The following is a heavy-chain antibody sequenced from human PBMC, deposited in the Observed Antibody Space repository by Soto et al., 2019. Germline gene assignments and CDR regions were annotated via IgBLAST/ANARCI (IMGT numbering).Heavy chain of an antibody. D-gene: IGHD2-2*01. CDR3: ARDGQYQLGDSYYYGFDV. J-gene: IGHJ6*02. CDR2: INSDGSST. CDR1: GFTFSSYW. V-gene: IGHV3-74*01. Sequence: GGSLRLSCAASGFTFSSYWMHWVRQAPGKGLVWVSRINSDGSSTSYADSVKGRFTISRDNAKNSLYLQMNSLRADDTAVYYCARDGQYQLGDSYYYGFDVWGQGTTVTVSS.